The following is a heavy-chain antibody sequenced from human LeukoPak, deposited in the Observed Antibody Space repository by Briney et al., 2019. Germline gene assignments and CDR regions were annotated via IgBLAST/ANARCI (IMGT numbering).Heavy chain of an antibody. Sequence: SETLSLTCTVPGGSISSYYWSWIRQPPGKGLEWIGYIYYSGSTNYNPSLKSRVTISVDTSKNQFSLKLSSVTAADTAVYYCARDSDYSYMDVWGKGTTVTVSS. CDR1: GGSISSYY. J-gene: IGHJ6*03. D-gene: IGHD1-26*01. CDR2: IYYSGST. CDR3: ARDSDYSYMDV. V-gene: IGHV4-59*01.